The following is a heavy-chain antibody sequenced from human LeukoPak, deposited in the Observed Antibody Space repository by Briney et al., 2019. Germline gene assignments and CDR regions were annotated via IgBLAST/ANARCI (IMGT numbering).Heavy chain of an antibody. CDR2: IYYSVNT. D-gene: IGHD5-18*01. CDR1: GGSISSYY. V-gene: IGHV4-59*01. Sequence: SETLSLTCAVSGGSISSYYWSWIRQPPGKGLEWIGYIYYSVNTNYNSSLKSRVTISVDTSKNQFSLKLSSVTAADTAVYYCARGSSGRGYSYGLFEYWGQGILVTVSS. J-gene: IGHJ4*02. CDR3: ARGSSGRGYSYGLFEY.